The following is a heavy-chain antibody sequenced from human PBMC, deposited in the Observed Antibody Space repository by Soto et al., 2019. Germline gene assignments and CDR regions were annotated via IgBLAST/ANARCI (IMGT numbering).Heavy chain of an antibody. V-gene: IGHV3-11*01. Sequence: QELLVESGGGLVEPGGSLRLSCAASGFTFTDYYMSWIRQAPGKGLEWISYISGDGSTIFYADSVKGRFTISRDNAKNSLYLQMNSLRPEDTAVYYCARGRSFSRCWGQGTLVTVSS. CDR1: GFTFTDYY. D-gene: IGHD1-26*01. J-gene: IGHJ4*02. CDR3: ARGRSFSRC. CDR2: ISGDGSTI.